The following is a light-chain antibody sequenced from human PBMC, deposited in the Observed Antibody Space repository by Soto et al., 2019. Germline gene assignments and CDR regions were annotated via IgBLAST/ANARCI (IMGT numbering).Light chain of an antibody. CDR1: QSVSRNY. J-gene: IGKJ4*01. V-gene: IGKV3-20*01. Sequence: EIVLTQSPGTLSLSPGGISTVSARASQSVSRNYVAWYQQKPGQSPRLLIYGASNRASGIPDRFSGSASGADFTLSIARLEPEDFAMYYCQQYGSTPLTFGGGAKVDIK. CDR3: QQYGSTPLT. CDR2: GAS.